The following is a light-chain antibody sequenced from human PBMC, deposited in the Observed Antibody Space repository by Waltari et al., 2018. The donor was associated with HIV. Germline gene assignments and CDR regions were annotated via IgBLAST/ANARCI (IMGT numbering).Light chain of an antibody. V-gene: IGLV3-19*01. J-gene: IGLJ1*01. Sequence: SSDLTQDPAVSVALGQTVRITCQGDSLRRNSANWYQQKPGQATVVVMYGKDNRPSGIPDRFSGSSSGNTGSLTITGAQAEDEAVYYCDSRDTNDKHHVFGTGTKVTV. CDR1: SLRRNS. CDR3: DSRDTNDKHHV. CDR2: GKD.